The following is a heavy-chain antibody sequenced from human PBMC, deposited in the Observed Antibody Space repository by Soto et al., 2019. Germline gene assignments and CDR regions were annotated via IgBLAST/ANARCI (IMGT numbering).Heavy chain of an antibody. CDR1: GGSISSSSYY. CDR3: ASFGELFQYFDY. D-gene: IGHD3-10*01. V-gene: IGHV4-39*01. Sequence: SETLSLTCTVSGGSISSSSYYWGWIRQPPGKGLEWIGSIYYSGSTYYNPSLKSRVTISVDTSKNQFSLKLSSVTAADTAVYYCASFGELFQYFDYWGQGTLVTVS. J-gene: IGHJ4*02. CDR2: IYYSGST.